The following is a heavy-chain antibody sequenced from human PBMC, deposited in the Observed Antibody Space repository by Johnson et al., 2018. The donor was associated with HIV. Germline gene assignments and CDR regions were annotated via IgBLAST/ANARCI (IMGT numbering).Heavy chain of an antibody. CDR3: AKAKYSSSADAFDI. Sequence: EVQLVESGGGVVQPGRSLRLSCAASGLTFDDYGMHWVRQAPGKGLEWVSGISWNSGTIGYADSVKGRFTISRDNGKNSLYLQMNSLRLEDTAFYFCAKAKYSSSADAFDIWGQGTMVTVSS. J-gene: IGHJ3*02. CDR2: ISWNSGTI. V-gene: IGHV3-9*01. D-gene: IGHD6-6*01. CDR1: GLTFDDYG.